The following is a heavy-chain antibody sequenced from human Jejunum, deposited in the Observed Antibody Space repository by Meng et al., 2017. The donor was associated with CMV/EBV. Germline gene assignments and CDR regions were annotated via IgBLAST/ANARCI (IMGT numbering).Heavy chain of an antibody. CDR3: ARQQGYFDSTMAYFDS. V-gene: IGHV3-30*03. CDR1: FSFSTYA. D-gene: IGHD2/OR15-2a*01. J-gene: IGHJ4*02. CDR2: ISIYGRNE. Sequence: FSFSTYAMVWVRQAPGKGLECVAIISIYGRNEYYADSVKGRFTISRDDSKNTVYLEMNNLKPDDTAIYYCARQQGYFDSTMAYFDSWGQGTQVTVSS.